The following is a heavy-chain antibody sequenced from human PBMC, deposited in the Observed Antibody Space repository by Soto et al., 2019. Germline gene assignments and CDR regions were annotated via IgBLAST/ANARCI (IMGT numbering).Heavy chain of an antibody. Sequence: SETLSLTCTVSGGSISSYYWSWIRQPPGKGLEWIGYIYYSGSTNYNPSLKSRVTISVDTSKNQFSLKLSSVTAADTAVYYCARFHRFLEWPKGFWFDPWGQGTLVTVSS. J-gene: IGHJ5*02. V-gene: IGHV4-59*01. D-gene: IGHD3-3*01. CDR1: GGSISSYY. CDR3: ARFHRFLEWPKGFWFDP. CDR2: IYYSGST.